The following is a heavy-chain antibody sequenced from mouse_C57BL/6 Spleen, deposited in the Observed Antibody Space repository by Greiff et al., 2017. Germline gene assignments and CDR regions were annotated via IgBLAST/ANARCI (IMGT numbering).Heavy chain of an antibody. CDR2: INPSNGGT. CDR3: ARYSSGYGAMDY. V-gene: IGHV1-53*01. D-gene: IGHD3-2*02. Sequence: VQLQQPGTELVKPGASVKLSCKASGYTFTSYWMPWVKQRPGQGLEWIGNINPSNGGTNYNEKFKSKATLTVDKSSSTAYMQLSSLTSEDSAVYYCARYSSGYGAMDYWGQGTSVTVSS. CDR1: GYTFTSYW. J-gene: IGHJ4*01.